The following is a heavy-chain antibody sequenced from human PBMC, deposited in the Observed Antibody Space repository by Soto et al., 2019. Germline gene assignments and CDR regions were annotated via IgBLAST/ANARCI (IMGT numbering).Heavy chain of an antibody. CDR3: ARLYCSSSSCYSVGAFDI. Sequence: SLRLSCAASGFTFSSYGMHWVRQAPGKGLEWVALIWFDGSDKYYVDSVKGRFTISRDNSKNTVYLQMNSLRAEDTAVYYCARLYCSSSSCYSVGAFDIRGQGTVVTVSS. J-gene: IGHJ3*02. CDR2: IWFDGSDK. V-gene: IGHV3-33*01. CDR1: GFTFSSYG. D-gene: IGHD2-2*01.